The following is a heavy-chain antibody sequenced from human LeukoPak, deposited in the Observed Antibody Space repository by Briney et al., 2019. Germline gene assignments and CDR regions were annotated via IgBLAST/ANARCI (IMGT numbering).Heavy chain of an antibody. Sequence: SVKVSCKASGGTFSSYAISWVRQAPGQGLEWMGGIIPIFGTANYAQKFQGRVTITADESTSTAYMELSSLRSEDTAVYYCAGYSGSYRVGYYFDYWGQGTLVTVSS. CDR1: GGTFSSYA. J-gene: IGHJ4*02. V-gene: IGHV1-69*13. CDR2: IIPIFGTA. CDR3: AGYSGSYRVGYYFDY. D-gene: IGHD1-26*01.